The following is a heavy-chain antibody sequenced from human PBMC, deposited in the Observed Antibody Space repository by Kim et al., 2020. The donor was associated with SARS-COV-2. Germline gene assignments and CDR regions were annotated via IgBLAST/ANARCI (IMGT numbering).Heavy chain of an antibody. V-gene: IGHV4-59*09. CDR2: ST. J-gene: IGHJ4*02. Sequence: STHYNPSLKRRVTISVEASKNQFSLKLSSVTAADTAVYYCARGALPGFDYWGQGTLVTVSS. CDR3: ARGALPGFDY.